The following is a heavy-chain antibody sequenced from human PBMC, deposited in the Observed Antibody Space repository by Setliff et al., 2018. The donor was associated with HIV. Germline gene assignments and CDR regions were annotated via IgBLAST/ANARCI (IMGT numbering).Heavy chain of an antibody. V-gene: IGHV1-69*10. CDR1: GGTLSNYA. CDR2: IIPFVNIA. D-gene: IGHD5-18*01. Sequence: ASVKVSCKASGGTLSNYAISWVRQAPGQGLEWVGGIIPFVNIANYAQKFQGRVTMTADKSTSTVYMELRSLGSEDTAVYFCARGWSEDTSMVQVEYFEHWGQGTLVTVSS. CDR3: ARGWSEDTSMVQVEYFEH. J-gene: IGHJ1*01.